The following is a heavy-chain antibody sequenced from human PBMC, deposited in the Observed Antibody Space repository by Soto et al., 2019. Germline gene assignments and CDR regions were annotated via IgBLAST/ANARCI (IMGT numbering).Heavy chain of an antibody. Sequence: PGGSLRLSCAASGFTFSRYAMSWVRQAPGKGLEWVSAISGSGGSTYYADSVKGRFTISRDNSKNTLYLQMNSLRAEDTAVYYCAKDGYDYVWGSYRLNGYFDYWGQGTLVTVSS. CDR3: AKDGYDYVWGSYRLNGYFDY. CDR1: GFTFSRYA. CDR2: ISGSGGST. D-gene: IGHD3-16*02. V-gene: IGHV3-23*01. J-gene: IGHJ4*02.